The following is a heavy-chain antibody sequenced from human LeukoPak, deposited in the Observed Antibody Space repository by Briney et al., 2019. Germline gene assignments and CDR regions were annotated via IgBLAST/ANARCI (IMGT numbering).Heavy chain of an antibody. D-gene: IGHD5-18*01. CDR2: INPNSGGT. J-gene: IGHJ4*02. CDR3: ASRGYSYGPDPDFDY. CDR1: GYTFTGYY. Sequence: GASVKVSCKASGYTFTGYYIHWVRQAPGQGLEWMGWINPNSGGTNYAQKFQGRVTMTRDTSISTAYMELSRLRSDDTAVYYCASRGYSYGPDPDFDYWGQGTLVTVSS. V-gene: IGHV1-2*02.